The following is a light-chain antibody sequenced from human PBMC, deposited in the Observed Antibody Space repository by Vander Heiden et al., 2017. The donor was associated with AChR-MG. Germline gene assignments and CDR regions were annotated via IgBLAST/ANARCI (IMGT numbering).Light chain of an antibody. V-gene: IGKV3-20*01. CDR3: QQYGSSPWT. J-gene: IGKJ1*01. CDR1: QSVTSNY. CDR2: GAS. Sequence: EIVLTQSPGTLSLSPGERATLSCRASQSVTSNYLAWYQQKPGQAPRLLIYGASSRATGIPDRFSGSGSGTDFTLSISRLEPEDFAVYYCQQYGSSPWTFAPGTKVEI.